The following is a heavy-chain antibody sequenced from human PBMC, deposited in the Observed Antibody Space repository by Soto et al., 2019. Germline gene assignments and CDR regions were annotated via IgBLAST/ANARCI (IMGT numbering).Heavy chain of an antibody. CDR1: GCSISSSSYD. Sequence: SETLSLTCTVSGCSISSSSYDWGWIRQPPGKGLEWIGTIYYSGSTYYNPSLKSRVTISVDTSKNQFSLKLSSVTAADTAVYYCARHQGIQLWFGAFDIWGQGTMVTVSS. D-gene: IGHD5-18*01. CDR3: ARHQGIQLWFGAFDI. V-gene: IGHV4-39*01. J-gene: IGHJ3*02. CDR2: IYYSGST.